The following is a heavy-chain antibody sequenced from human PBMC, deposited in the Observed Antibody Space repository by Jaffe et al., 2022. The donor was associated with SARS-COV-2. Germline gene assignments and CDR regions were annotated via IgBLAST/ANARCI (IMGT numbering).Heavy chain of an antibody. V-gene: IGHV4-39*01. CDR2: IYYSGST. J-gene: IGHJ6*03. Sequence: QLQVQESGPGLVKPSETLSLTCTVSGGSIGSSSYYWGWIRQPPGKGLEWIGSIYYSGSTYYNPSLKSRITISVDTSKNQFSLKLSSVTAADTAVYYCAGGNYMGRYQYMDVWGKGTTVTVFS. CDR1: GGSIGSSSYY. CDR3: AGGNYMGRYQYMDV. D-gene: IGHD1-26*01.